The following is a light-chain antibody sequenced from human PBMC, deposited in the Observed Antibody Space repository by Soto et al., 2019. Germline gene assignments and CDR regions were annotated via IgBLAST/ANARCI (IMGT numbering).Light chain of an antibody. CDR2: NTS. CDR1: TGAVTSGYY. CDR3: LLYYGAAGV. V-gene: IGLV7-43*01. Sequence: QAVVTQEPSLTVSTGGTVTLTCASSTGAVTSGYYPNWFQQKPGQAPRALIYNTSNKHSWTPARFSGSLLGGKAALTLSGVQPEDEAEYFCLLYYGAAGVFGGGTKLTVL. J-gene: IGLJ2*01.